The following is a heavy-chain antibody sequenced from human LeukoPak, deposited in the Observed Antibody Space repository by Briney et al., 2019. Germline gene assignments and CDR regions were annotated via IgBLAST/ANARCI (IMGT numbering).Heavy chain of an antibody. Sequence: GASVKVSCKASGYTFTSYGISWVRQAPGQGLEWMGWISAYNGNTNYAQKLQGRVTMTTDTSTSTAYMELRSLRSDDTAVYYCARERYSSGWYIEDRWFDPWGQGTLVTVSS. CDR1: GYTFTSYG. D-gene: IGHD6-19*01. V-gene: IGHV1-18*01. CDR2: ISAYNGNT. J-gene: IGHJ5*02. CDR3: ARERYSSGWYIEDRWFDP.